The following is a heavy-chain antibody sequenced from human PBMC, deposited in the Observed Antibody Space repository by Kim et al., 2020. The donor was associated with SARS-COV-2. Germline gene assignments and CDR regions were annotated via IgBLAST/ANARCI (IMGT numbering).Heavy chain of an antibody. CDR3: AREAVAGSFDY. CDR2: NK. V-gene: IGHV1-3*01. J-gene: IGHJ4*02. D-gene: IGHD6-19*01. Sequence: NKIYSQKFQGRVSIPRDTSATTASLEMSGLISEDTAVYYCAREAVAGSFDYWGQGTLVTVSS.